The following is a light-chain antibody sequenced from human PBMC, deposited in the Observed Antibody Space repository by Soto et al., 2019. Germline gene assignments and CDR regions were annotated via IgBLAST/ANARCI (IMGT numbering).Light chain of an antibody. J-gene: IGLJ3*02. V-gene: IGLV2-23*02. Sequence: QSALTQPASVSGSPGQSITISCTGTSSDVGSYNLVSWYQQHPGKAPKLMIYEVSKRPSGVSNRFSGSKSGNTASLTISGLQAEDEADYYCCSYAVSSPWVFGGGTKLTVL. CDR3: CSYAVSSPWV. CDR2: EVS. CDR1: SSDVGSYNL.